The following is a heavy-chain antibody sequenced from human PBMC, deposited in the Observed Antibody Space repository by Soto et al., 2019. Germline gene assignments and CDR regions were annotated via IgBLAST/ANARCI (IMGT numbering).Heavy chain of an antibody. V-gene: IGHV3-53*05. CDR2: IYSGGST. D-gene: IGHD6-13*01. CDR1: GFTVSSNY. CDR3: ARPWYSSSWPLFDY. Sequence: GGSLRLSCAASGFTVSSNYVSWVRQAPGKGLEWVSVIYSGGSTYYADSVKGRFTISRDNSKNTVYMELSSLRSEDTAVYYCARPWYSSSWPLFDYWGQGTLVTLL. J-gene: IGHJ4*02.